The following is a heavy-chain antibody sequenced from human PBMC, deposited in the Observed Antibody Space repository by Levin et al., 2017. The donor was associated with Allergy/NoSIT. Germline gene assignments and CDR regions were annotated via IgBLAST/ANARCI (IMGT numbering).Heavy chain of an antibody. D-gene: IGHD2-2*01. V-gene: IGHV1-69*01. CDR3: AGPKTSTWYTALDF. CDR1: GGTFSTFP. Sequence: GGSLRLSCKASGGTFSTFPISWMRQAPGEGLEWMGGIIPTLRRANYAQKFQGKVTITADESSNTVYMELTSLTYDDTAVYYCAGPKTSTWYTALDFWGPGTQVTVSS. J-gene: IGHJ4*02. CDR2: IIPTLRRA.